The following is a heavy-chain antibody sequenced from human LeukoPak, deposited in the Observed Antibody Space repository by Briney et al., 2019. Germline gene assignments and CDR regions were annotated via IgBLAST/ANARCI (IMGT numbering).Heavy chain of an antibody. D-gene: IGHD3-22*01. CDR3: ASGSSFIRRYSYNWFDP. V-gene: IGHV3-23*01. Sequence: GGSLRLSCAASGLTLSSYGMSWVRQAPGKGLEWVSAIRGSGSSAYYADSVKGRFTISRDNSKNTLYLQMNSLRADDTAVYYFASGSSFIRRYSYNWFDPWGQGTLVTVSS. J-gene: IGHJ5*02. CDR1: GLTLSSYG. CDR2: IRGSGSSA.